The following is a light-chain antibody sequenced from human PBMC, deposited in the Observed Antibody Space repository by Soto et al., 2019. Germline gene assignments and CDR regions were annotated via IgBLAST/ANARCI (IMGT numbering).Light chain of an antibody. Sequence: AIQLTQSPSSLSASVGDRVTITCRASQGISSALAWYQQKPGKAPKLLIYDASSLESGVPSRFIGSGSGTDFTLTISSLQPEDFATYYCQQFNSDPPFITFGQGTRLEIK. CDR3: QQFNSDPPFIT. J-gene: IGKJ5*01. CDR1: QGISSA. V-gene: IGKV1-13*02. CDR2: DAS.